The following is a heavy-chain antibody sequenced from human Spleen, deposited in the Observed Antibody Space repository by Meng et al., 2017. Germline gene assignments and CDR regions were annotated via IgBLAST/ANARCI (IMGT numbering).Heavy chain of an antibody. CDR2: INHSGST. CDR3: ARGPTTMAHDFDY. CDR1: GGSISGYY. J-gene: IGHJ4*02. V-gene: IGHV4-34*01. D-gene: IGHD4-11*01. Sequence: QQQGGAGRVKPSGTLPLTSAVYGGSISGYYWSWIRQSPGKGLEWIGEINHSGSTNYNPSLESRATISVDTSQNNLSLKLSSVTAADSAVYYCARGPTTMAHDFDYWGQGTLVTVSS.